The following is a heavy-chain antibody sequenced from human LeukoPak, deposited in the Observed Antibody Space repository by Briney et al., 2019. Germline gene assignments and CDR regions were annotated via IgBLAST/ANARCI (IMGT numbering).Heavy chain of an antibody. J-gene: IGHJ4*02. D-gene: IGHD2-2*01. CDR3: ARVVPAAGTIDY. CDR1: GGSISSGSYY. Sequence: SETLSLTCTVSGGSISSGSYYWSWIRQPAGKGLEWIGRIYTSGSTNYNPSLKSRVTISVDTSKNQFSLKLSSVTAAGTAVYYCARVVPAAGTIDYWGQGTLVTVSS. CDR2: IYTSGST. V-gene: IGHV4-61*02.